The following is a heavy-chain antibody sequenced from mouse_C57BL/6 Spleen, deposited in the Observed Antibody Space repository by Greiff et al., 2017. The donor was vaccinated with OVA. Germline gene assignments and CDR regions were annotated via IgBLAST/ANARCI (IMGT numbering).Heavy chain of an antibody. CDR3: ARRRGPYYGSSY. CDR1: GYTFTSYW. D-gene: IGHD1-1*01. Sequence: VQLQQPGAELVKPGASVKLSCKASGYTFTSYWMQWVKQRPGQGLEWIGEIDPSDSYTNYNQKFKGKATLTVDTSSSTAYMQLSSLTSEDSAVYYSARRRGPYYGSSYWGQGTTLTVSS. J-gene: IGHJ2*01. CDR2: IDPSDSYT. V-gene: IGHV1-50*01.